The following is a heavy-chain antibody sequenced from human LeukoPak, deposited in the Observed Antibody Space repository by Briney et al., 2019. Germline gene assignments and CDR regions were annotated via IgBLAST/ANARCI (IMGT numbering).Heavy chain of an antibody. Sequence: ASVKVSCKASGYTFTNYGISWVRQAPGQGLEWMGWISANNGNTNYAQKLQGRVTMTRDTSTSTVYMELRILASDDTAVYYCTRVVVGATNWFDPWGQGTLVTVS. D-gene: IGHD2-15*01. CDR2: ISANNGNT. CDR3: TRVVVGATNWFDP. CDR1: GYTFTNYG. J-gene: IGHJ5*02. V-gene: IGHV1-18*01.